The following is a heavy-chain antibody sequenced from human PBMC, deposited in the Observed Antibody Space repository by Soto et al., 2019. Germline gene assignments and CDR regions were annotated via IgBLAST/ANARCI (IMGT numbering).Heavy chain of an antibody. CDR1: GGSVSSGNHY. Sequence: QVQLQESGPGLVKPSETLSLTCTVSGGSVSSGNHYWSWIRQPPGKELEFIAYVFYSGSDNYNPSLKSRVTTSIDTSKNQFYLNLRSVTAADTAVYYCARGRGYGYGIDYWGQGTLVTVSS. V-gene: IGHV4-61*01. CDR2: VFYSGSD. D-gene: IGHD5-18*01. CDR3: ARGRGYGYGIDY. J-gene: IGHJ4*02.